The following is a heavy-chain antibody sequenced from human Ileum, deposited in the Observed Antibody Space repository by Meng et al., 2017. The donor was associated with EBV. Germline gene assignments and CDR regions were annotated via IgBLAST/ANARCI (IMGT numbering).Heavy chain of an antibody. J-gene: IGHJ4*02. Sequence: QVLLVASGRCRCQLGGSLGLSCAASGFTFSDYSMIGIRQAPGKGLEWVSYISSSGSTIYYADSVKGRFTISRDNAKNSLYLQMNSLRAEDTAVYYCAREYGDYGYYFDYWGQGTLVTVSS. CDR2: ISSSGSTI. CDR1: GFTFSDYS. D-gene: IGHD4-17*01. V-gene: IGHV3-11*01. CDR3: AREYGDYGYYFDY.